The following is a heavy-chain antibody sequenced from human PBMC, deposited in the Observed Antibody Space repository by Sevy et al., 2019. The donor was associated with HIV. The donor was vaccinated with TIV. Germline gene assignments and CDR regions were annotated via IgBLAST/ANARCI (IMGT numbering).Heavy chain of an antibody. CDR3: ARAEYSSASGGFDY. Sequence: ASVKVSYKASGYSLTSYGITWVRQAPGQGLEWMGWISDYNGNTNYAQKIQGRVTMTTDTSTNTAYMELRSLRSDDTAVYYCARAEYSSASGGFDYWGQGTLITVSS. J-gene: IGHJ4*02. D-gene: IGHD6-6*01. CDR1: GYSLTSYG. V-gene: IGHV1-18*01. CDR2: ISDYNGNT.